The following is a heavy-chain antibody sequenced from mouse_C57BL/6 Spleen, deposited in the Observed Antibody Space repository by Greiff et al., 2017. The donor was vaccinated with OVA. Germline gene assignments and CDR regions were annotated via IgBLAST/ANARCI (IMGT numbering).Heavy chain of an antibody. CDR3: ATYYYGSSYEFAY. V-gene: IGHV2-2*01. Sequence: VQLQESGPGLVQPSQSLSITCTVSGFSLTRYGVHWVRQSPGKGLEWLGVIWSGGSTDYNAAFISRLSISKDNSKSQVFFKMNSLQADDTAIYYCATYYYGSSYEFAYWGQGTLVTVSA. D-gene: IGHD1-1*01. CDR1: GFSLTRYG. J-gene: IGHJ3*01. CDR2: IWSGGST.